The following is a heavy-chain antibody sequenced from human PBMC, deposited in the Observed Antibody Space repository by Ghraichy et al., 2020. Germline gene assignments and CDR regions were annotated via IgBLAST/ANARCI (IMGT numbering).Heavy chain of an antibody. J-gene: IGHJ4*01. D-gene: IGHD2-2*01. Sequence: GGSLRLSCAASGFTFRDYSMSWVRQALGKGLEWVSTISGSADSTYYADSVKGRFTISRDNSKNTLYLQMNRLRAEDTAIYYCAKDHLDARYCSSTSCLFDFDNWGHGTLVTVSS. V-gene: IGHV3-23*01. CDR2: ISGSADST. CDR3: AKDHLDARYCSSTSCLFDFDN. CDR1: GFTFRDYS.